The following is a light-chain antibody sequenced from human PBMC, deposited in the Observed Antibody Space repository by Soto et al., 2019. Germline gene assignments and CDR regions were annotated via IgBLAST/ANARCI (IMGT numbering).Light chain of an antibody. V-gene: IGKV1-5*03. CDR2: KSS. CDR3: QQYNDNWT. CDR1: QSIRSW. Sequence: DIQMTQSPSTLSASVGDRVTITCRACQSIRSWLAWYQEKPGQARKLLIYKSSTLQSGVPSRFSGSGSGTEFTLDISSLQPDDSATYCCQQYNDNWTFGQGTKVEIK. J-gene: IGKJ1*01.